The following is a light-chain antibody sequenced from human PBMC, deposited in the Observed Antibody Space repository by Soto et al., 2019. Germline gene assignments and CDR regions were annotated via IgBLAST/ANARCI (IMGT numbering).Light chain of an antibody. CDR1: QDISSY. J-gene: IGKJ1*01. V-gene: IGKV1-9*01. CDR2: AAS. CDR3: QQYNSSPWT. Sequence: IQVTQSPSSLSASVGDRVTITCRASQDISSYLAWYQQKPGKAPTLLIYAASTLQSGVPSRFSGSGFGTDFTLTISSLQPDDLATYYCQQYNSSPWTFGQGTKVDIK.